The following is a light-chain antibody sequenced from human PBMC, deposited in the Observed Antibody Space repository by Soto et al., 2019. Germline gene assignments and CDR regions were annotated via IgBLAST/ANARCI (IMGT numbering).Light chain of an antibody. J-gene: IGKJ5*01. CDR2: GAS. CDR3: QQYGSSPMT. Sequence: EILMTQSPATLSVSPGDRATLSCRASQSVSSNLAWYQQKPGQAPRLLIYGASSRATGIPDRFSGSGSGTDFTLTISRLEPEDCAVYYCQQYGSSPMTFGQGTRLEIK. V-gene: IGKV3-20*01. CDR1: QSVSSN.